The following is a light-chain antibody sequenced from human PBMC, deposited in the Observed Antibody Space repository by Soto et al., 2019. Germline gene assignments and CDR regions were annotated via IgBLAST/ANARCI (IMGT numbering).Light chain of an antibody. Sequence: DIQMTQSPSTLSASVGDRVTITCRASQSIRNWLAWYQQKPGKAPKLLIYKASTLESGVPSRFSGTGSGTEFTLTISSLQPDDFATYYCHQFSFSHTFGGGTKVEIK. V-gene: IGKV1-5*03. J-gene: IGKJ4*01. CDR3: HQFSFSHT. CDR1: QSIRNW. CDR2: KAS.